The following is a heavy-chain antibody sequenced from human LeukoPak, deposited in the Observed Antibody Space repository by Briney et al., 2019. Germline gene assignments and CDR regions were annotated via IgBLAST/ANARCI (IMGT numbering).Heavy chain of an antibody. J-gene: IGHJ4*02. CDR2: IKSKTDGGTT. D-gene: IGHD2-15*01. CDR3: TTDLVVVAAGPFDY. Sequence: GGSLRLSCAASRFTFSNAWMSWVRQAPGKGLEWVGRIKSKTDGGTTDYAAPVKGRFTISRDDSKNTLYLQMNSLKTEDTAVYYCTTDLVVVAAGPFDYWGQGTLVTVSS. CDR1: RFTFSNAW. V-gene: IGHV3-15*01.